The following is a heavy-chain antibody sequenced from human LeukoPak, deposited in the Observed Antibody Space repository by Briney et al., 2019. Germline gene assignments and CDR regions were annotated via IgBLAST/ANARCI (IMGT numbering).Heavy chain of an antibody. D-gene: IGHD6-19*01. J-gene: IGHJ4*02. CDR2: IDWDDDK. V-gene: IGHV2-70*01. CDR3: ARWGYSSDWYTFDY. Sequence: SGPTLVNPTQTLTLTCTFSGFSLSTSGMCVSWIRQPPGKALEWLALIDWDDDKYYSTSLKTRLTISKDTSKNQVVLTMTNMDPVDTATYYCARWGYSSDWYTFDYWGQGTLVTVSS. CDR1: GFSLSTSGMC.